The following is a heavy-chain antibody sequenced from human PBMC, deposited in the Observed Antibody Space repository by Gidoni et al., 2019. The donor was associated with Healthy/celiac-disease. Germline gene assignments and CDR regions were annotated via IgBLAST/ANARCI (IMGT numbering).Heavy chain of an antibody. J-gene: IGHJ1*01. CDR1: GFTVSSYA. Sequence: EVQLVESGGGLVQPGGSLRLSWSASGFTVSSYAMHWVRQAPGKGLEYVSAISSNGGSTYYADSVKGRFTISRDNSKNTLYLQMSSLRAEDTAVYYCVKGPLKWELLAEYFQHWGQGTLVTVSS. D-gene: IGHD1-26*01. CDR3: VKGPLKWELLAEYFQH. CDR2: ISSNGGST. V-gene: IGHV3-64D*06.